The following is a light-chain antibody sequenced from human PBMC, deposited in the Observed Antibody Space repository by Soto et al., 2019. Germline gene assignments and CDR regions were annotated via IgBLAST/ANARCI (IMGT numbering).Light chain of an antibody. J-gene: IGLJ3*02. V-gene: IGLV1-40*01. CDR1: SSNIGAGYD. CDR3: QSYDRSLSGWV. CDR2: GNS. Sequence: QSVLTQPPSVSGAPGQRVTISCTGSSSNIGAGYDVHWYQQLPGTAPKLLIYGNSNRPSGVPDRFSGSKSGHSASLAITGLRAEDEADYYCQSYDRSLSGWVFGGGTKLTVL.